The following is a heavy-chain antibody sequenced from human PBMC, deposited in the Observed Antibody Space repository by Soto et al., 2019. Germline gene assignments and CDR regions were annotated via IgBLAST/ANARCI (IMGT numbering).Heavy chain of an antibody. CDR2: IYYSGST. Sequence: SETLSLTYTVSGGSISSGDYYWSWIRQPPGKGLEWIGYIYYSGSTYYNPSLKSRVTISVDTSKNQFSLKLSSVTAADTAVYYCARAHIVVVVAATFWFDPWGQGTLVTVSS. CDR3: ARAHIVVVVAATFWFDP. CDR1: GGSISSGDYY. V-gene: IGHV4-30-4*01. J-gene: IGHJ5*02. D-gene: IGHD2-15*01.